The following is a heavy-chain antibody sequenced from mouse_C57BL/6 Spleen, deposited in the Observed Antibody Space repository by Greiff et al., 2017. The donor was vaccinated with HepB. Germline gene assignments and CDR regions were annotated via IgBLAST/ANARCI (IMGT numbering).Heavy chain of an antibody. CDR3: ARDASLYGYDDWFAY. V-gene: IGHV3-1*01. CDR2: ISYSGST. CDR1: GYSITSGYD. J-gene: IGHJ3*01. Sequence: ESGPGMVKPSQSLSLTCTVTGYSITSGYDWHWIRHFPGNKLEWMGYISYSGSTNYNPSLKSRISITHDTSKNHFFLKLNSVTTEDTATYYCARDASLYGYDDWFAYWGQGTLVTVSA. D-gene: IGHD2-2*01.